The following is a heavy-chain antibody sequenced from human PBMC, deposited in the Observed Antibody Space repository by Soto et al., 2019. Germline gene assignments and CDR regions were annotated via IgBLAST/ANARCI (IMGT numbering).Heavy chain of an antibody. J-gene: IGHJ5*02. D-gene: IGHD2-15*01. CDR2: IIPIFGTA. CDR1: GCTFSSYA. Sequence: SVKVSCKASGCTFSSYAISWVRQAPGQGLEWMGGIIPIFGTANYAQKFQGRVTITADESTSTAYMELSSLRSEDTAVYYCASLRYCSGGSCYSGWFDPWGQGTLVTVSS. CDR3: ASLRYCSGGSCYSGWFDP. V-gene: IGHV1-69*13.